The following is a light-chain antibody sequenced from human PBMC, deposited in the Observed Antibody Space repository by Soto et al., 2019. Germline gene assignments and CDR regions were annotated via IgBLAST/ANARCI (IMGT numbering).Light chain of an antibody. CDR1: QTINNN. Sequence: VMAQSPASLSGSPGEIATLSFRASQTINNNVAWYQLKDGQVPRLLIYGASTRAADVPARFSGGGSGTEFTLTISSLQSEDFAEYHCQQYNNWPQTFGQGTKVDIK. CDR3: QQYNNWPQT. J-gene: IGKJ1*01. CDR2: GAS. V-gene: IGKV3-15*01.